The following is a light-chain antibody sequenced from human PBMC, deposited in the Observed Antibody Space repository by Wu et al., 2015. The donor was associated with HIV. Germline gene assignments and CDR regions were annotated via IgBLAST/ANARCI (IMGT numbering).Light chain of an antibody. CDR2: AAS. V-gene: IGKV1-39*01. CDR1: QSISSY. Sequence: DIQMTQSPSSLSASVGDRVTITCRASQSISSYLNWYQQKPGKAPKLLIYAASSLQSGVPSGFSGSGSGTDFTLTISSLQPEDFATYYCQQSYSTLMYTFGLGDQAGXQT. J-gene: IGKJ2*01. CDR3: QQSYSTLMYT.